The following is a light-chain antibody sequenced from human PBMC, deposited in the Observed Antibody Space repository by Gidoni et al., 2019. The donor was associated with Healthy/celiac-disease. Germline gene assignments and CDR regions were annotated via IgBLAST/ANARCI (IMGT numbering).Light chain of an antibody. CDR2: DVS. Sequence: VTISCTGTSSDVGGYNYVSWYQQHPGKAPKLMIYDVSKRPSGVPDRFSGSKSGNTASLTISGLQAEDEADYYCCSYAGSYTFVFGGGTKLTVL. CDR1: SSDVGGYNY. V-gene: IGLV2-11*01. CDR3: CSYAGSYTFV. J-gene: IGLJ2*01.